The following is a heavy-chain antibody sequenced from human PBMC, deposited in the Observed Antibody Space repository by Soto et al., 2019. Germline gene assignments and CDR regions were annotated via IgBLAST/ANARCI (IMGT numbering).Heavy chain of an antibody. CDR1: GYTFTSYA. CDR2: INAGNGNT. J-gene: IGHJ6*02. V-gene: IGHV1-3*01. D-gene: IGHD3-10*01. Sequence: GASVKVSCKASGYTFTSYAMHWVRQAPGQRLEWMGWINAGNGNTKYSQKFQGRVTITRDTSASTAYMELSSLRSEDTAVYYCARGSYYRNYYYYGMDVWGQGTTVTVSS. CDR3: ARGSYYRNYYYYGMDV.